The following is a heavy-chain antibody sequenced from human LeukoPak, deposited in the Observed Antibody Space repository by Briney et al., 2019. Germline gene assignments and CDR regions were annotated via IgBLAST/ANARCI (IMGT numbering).Heavy chain of an antibody. CDR3: ARALIAAAGIPSFDI. Sequence: SETLSLTCTVSGGSISSYYWSWIRQPPGKGLEWIGYIYYSGSTNYNPSLKSRVTISVDTSKNQFSLKLSSVTAADTAVYYCARALIAAAGIPSFDIWGQGTMVTVSS. V-gene: IGHV4-59*12. J-gene: IGHJ3*02. CDR2: IYYSGST. CDR1: GGSISSYY. D-gene: IGHD6-13*01.